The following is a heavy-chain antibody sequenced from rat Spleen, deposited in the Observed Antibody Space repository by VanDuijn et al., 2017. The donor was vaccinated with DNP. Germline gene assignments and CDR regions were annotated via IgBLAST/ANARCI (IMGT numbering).Heavy chain of an antibody. CDR3: AREITSMTLDY. D-gene: IGHD1-7*01. V-gene: IGHV5-7*01. CDR1: GFTFSDYY. Sequence: EVQLVESGGGLVQPGRSLKLSCAASGFTFSDYYMAWVRQAPTRGLEWVAYITYDGSSTYYGDSVKGRFTISRDNAKSTLYLQMDSLRSEDTATYFCAREITSMTLDYWGQGVMVTVSS. CDR2: ITYDGSST. J-gene: IGHJ2*01.